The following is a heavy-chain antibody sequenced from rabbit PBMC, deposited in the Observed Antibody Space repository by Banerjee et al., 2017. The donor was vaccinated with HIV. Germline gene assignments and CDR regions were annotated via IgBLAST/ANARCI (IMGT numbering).Heavy chain of an antibody. V-gene: IGHV1S45*01. CDR2: ITYGGSA. CDR3: ARDLAGVVGWNFNL. J-gene: IGHJ4*01. CDR1: GFSFSNKYV. Sequence: QEQLEESGGDLVKPEGSLTLTCTASGFSFSNKYVMCWVRQAPGKGLEWIGYITYGGSAFYASWAKGRFTISRTSTTVDLKMTSLTAADTATYFCARDLAGVVGWNFNLWGQGTLVTVS. D-gene: IGHD4-1*01.